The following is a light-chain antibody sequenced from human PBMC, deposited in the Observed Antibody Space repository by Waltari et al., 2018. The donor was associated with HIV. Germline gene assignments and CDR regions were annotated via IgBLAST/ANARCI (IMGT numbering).Light chain of an antibody. CDR3: QNSGRSPLT. J-gene: IGKJ4*01. CDR2: GAS. Sequence: EIVLTPSPRTLSLSQVDRVTLSCRTSQSLRSSYVAWYQKKPGQAPRLLIYGASNRATGIPDRFSGSGSGTDFTLTISRLEPEDFGEYYCQNSGRSPLTFGGGTKVEIK. CDR1: QSLRSSY. V-gene: IGKV3-20*01.